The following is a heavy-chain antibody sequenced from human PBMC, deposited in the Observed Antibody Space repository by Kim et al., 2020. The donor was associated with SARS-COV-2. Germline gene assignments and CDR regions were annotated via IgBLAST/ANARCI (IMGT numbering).Heavy chain of an antibody. CDR1: GFTVSSNY. D-gene: IGHD3-10*01. CDR2: IYSGGST. CDR3: ARGSGSYFYYYGMDV. J-gene: IGHJ6*02. Sequence: GGSLRLSCAASGFTVSSNYMSWVRQAPGKGLEWVSVIYSGGSTYYADSVKGRFTISRHNSKNTLYLQMNSLRAEDTAVYYCARGSGSYFYYYGMDVWGQGTTVTVSS. V-gene: IGHV3-53*04.